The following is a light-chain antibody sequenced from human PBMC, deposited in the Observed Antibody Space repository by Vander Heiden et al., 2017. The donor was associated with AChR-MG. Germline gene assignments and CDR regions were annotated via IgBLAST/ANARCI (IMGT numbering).Light chain of an antibody. CDR1: QLGDKF. CDR3: QAWDGTTLV. V-gene: IGLV3-1*01. CDR2: QHT. Sequence: SYELTQPPSVSVSPGQTAIITCSGDQLGDKFASWYQQKPGQSPVLVISQHTKRPSGIPERFSGSNSRNTATLTISGTQAMDESDYYCQAWDGTTLVFGGGTKVTVL. J-gene: IGLJ2*01.